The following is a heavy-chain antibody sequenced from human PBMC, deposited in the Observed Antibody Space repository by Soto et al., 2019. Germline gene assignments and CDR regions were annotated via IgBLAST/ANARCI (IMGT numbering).Heavy chain of an antibody. V-gene: IGHV3-30-3*01. CDR1: GFNFDVYA. Sequence: QVQLVESGGGVVQPGRSLRLSCAASGFNFDVYAMHWVRQAPGKGLEWVAIISYDGGNEYYADSVKGRFTISRDNSRNTLSLQMNSLRAEDTAVYYCARDMGSHSQFIFEYGGQGALVTVSS. D-gene: IGHD3-10*01. CDR3: ARDMGSHSQFIFEY. CDR2: ISYDGGNE. J-gene: IGHJ4*02.